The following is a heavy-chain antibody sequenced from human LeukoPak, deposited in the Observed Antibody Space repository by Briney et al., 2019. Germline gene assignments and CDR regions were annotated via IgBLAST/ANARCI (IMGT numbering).Heavy chain of an antibody. D-gene: IGHD6-13*01. CDR1: GYTFTSYD. V-gene: IGHV1-8*01. Sequence: GASVKVSCKASGYTFTSYDINWVRQAPGQGLEWMGWMNPNNGNTAYAQKFQGRVTLTRNTSISTAYMELSSLRSDDTAVYYCARESLPNSSSWSLDILLGSTTGYYYYYYMDVWGEGTTVTISS. J-gene: IGHJ6*03. CDR3: ARESLPNSSSWSLDILLGSTTGYYYYYYMDV. CDR2: MNPNNGNT.